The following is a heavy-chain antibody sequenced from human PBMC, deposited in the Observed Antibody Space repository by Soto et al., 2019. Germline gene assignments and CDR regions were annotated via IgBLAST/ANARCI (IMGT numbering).Heavy chain of an antibody. CDR3: AKMDQYDFWSGYPTYMDV. Sequence: GGSLTLSYAASGFTFSSYSMHWVRQAPGKGLEWVAVISYDGSNKYYADSVKGRFTISRDNSKNTLYLQMNSLRAEDTAVYYCAKMDQYDFWSGYPTYMDVWGKGTTVTVSS. V-gene: IGHV3-30*18. J-gene: IGHJ6*03. CDR1: GFTFSSYS. D-gene: IGHD3-3*01. CDR2: ISYDGSNK.